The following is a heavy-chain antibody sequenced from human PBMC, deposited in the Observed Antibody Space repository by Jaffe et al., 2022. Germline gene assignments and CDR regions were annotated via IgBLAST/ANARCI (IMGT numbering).Heavy chain of an antibody. Sequence: EVQLVESGGGLVQPGGSLRLSCAASGFTFSSYEMNWVRQAPGKGLEWVSYISSSGSTIYYADSVKGRFTISRDNAKNSLYLQMNSLRAEDTAVYYCAREARPKYYYGSGSYYSYYYYYMDVWGKGTTVTVSS. D-gene: IGHD3-10*01. CDR2: ISSSGSTI. CDR3: AREARPKYYYGSGSYYSYYYYYMDV. CDR1: GFTFSSYE. J-gene: IGHJ6*03. V-gene: IGHV3-48*03.